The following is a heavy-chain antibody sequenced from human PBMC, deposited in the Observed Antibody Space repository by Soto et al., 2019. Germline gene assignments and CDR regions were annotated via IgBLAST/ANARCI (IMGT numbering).Heavy chain of an antibody. CDR3: AKGDNLGPKTGYAFDP. CDR1: GDHVPSNTAP. D-gene: IGHD5-12*01. CDR2: TYFRSKWYN. Sequence: PALPLSRTRAISGDHVPSNTAPWNCSRQSPSRGLEWLGRTYFRSKWYNDYTGSVKSRIIINPDTSNNQFSLQLNSVTPEDTAVYVCAKGDNLGPKTGYAFDPWGQRIMVTVSS. V-gene: IGHV6-1*01. J-gene: IGHJ5*02.